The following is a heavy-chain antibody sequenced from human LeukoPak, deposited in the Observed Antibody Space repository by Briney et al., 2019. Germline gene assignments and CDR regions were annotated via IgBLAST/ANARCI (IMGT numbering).Heavy chain of an antibody. D-gene: IGHD5-24*01. CDR2: IWYDGSNK. V-gene: IGHV3-33*01. CDR3: ARAQDGYNEFPDY. CDR1: GFTFSSYS. Sequence: GGSLRLSCAASGFTFSSYSMHWVRQAPGKGLEWVAVIWYDGSNKYYADSVKGRFTISRDNSKNTLYLQMNSLRAEDTAVYYCARAQDGYNEFPDYWGQGTLVTVSS. J-gene: IGHJ4*02.